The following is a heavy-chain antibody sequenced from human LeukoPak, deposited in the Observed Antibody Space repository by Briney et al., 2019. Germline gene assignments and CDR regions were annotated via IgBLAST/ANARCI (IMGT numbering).Heavy chain of an antibody. CDR3: ARELYCSSTSCYAFGY. D-gene: IGHD2-2*01. V-gene: IGHV1-8*01. CDR1: GYTFTSYD. Sequence: ASVKVSCKASGYTFTSYDINWVRQATGQGLERMGWMNPNSGNTGYAQKFQGRVTMTRNTSISTAYMELSSLRSEDTAVYYCARELYCSSTSCYAFGYWGQGTLVTVSS. J-gene: IGHJ4*02. CDR2: MNPNSGNT.